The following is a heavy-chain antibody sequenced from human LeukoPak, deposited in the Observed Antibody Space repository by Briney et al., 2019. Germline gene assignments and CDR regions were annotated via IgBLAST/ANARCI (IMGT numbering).Heavy chain of an antibody. CDR3: AKEVRPEYGSGSTGPGYFDY. Sequence: GRSLRLSCAASGFTYSSYAMSWVRHPPGKGLEGVSAISGSGGSTYYADSVKGRFTISRDNSKNTLYLQMNSLRAEDTAVYYCAKEVRPEYGSGSTGPGYFDYWGQGTLVTVSS. D-gene: IGHD3-10*01. CDR2: ISGSGGST. V-gene: IGHV3-23*01. J-gene: IGHJ4*02. CDR1: GFTYSSYA.